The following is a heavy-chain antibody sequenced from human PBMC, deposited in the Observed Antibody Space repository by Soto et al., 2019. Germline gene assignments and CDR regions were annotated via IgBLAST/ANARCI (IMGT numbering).Heavy chain of an antibody. CDR3: ARAPSDFYGDPRAAFDI. Sequence: SETLSLTCTVSGGSISSGGYYWSWIRQHPGKGLEWIGYIYYSGSTNYNPSLKSRVTISVDTSKNQFSLKLSSVTAADTAVYYCARAPSDFYGDPRAAFDIWGQGTMVTVS. CDR1: GGSISSGGYY. CDR2: IYYSGST. D-gene: IGHD4-17*01. V-gene: IGHV4-61*08. J-gene: IGHJ3*02.